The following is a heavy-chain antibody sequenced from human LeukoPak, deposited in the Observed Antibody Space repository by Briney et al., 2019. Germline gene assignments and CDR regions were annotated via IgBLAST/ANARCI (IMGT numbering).Heavy chain of an antibody. CDR2: IYPGDSDT. CDR1: GYSFTRYW. V-gene: IGHV5-51*01. CDR3: AGPGHLYYDILTGYYPPLLDY. J-gene: IGHJ4*02. Sequence: GESLKISCKGSGYSFTRYWIGWVRQMPGKGLEWMGIIYPGDSDTRYSPSFQGQVTISADKSISTAYLQWSSLKASDTAIYYCAGPGHLYYDILTGYYPPLLDYWGQGTLVTVSS. D-gene: IGHD3-9*01.